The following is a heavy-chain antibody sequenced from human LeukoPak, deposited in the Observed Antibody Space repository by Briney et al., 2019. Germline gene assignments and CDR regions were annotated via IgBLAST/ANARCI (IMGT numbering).Heavy chain of an antibody. CDR2: INWNGGRT. CDR3: ARDRFPEGNDALDI. D-gene: IGHD1-14*01. Sequence: PGGSLRLSCAGSGFTFDDYGMSWVRQAPGKGLEWVSGINWNGGRTSYADSVKGRFTISRDNAKNSLYLQMNSLRAEDTALYYCARDRFPEGNDALDIWGQGTMVTVSS. J-gene: IGHJ3*02. V-gene: IGHV3-20*04. CDR1: GFTFDDYG.